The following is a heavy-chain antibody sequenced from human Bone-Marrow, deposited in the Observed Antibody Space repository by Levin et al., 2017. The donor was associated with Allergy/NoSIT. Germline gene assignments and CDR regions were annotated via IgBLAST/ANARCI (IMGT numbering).Heavy chain of an antibody. CDR3: ARVIDGYNYGDWYFDL. CDR1: GGSISSSSYY. V-gene: IGHV4-39*07. CDR2: IYYSGST. Sequence: PSETLSLTCTVSGGSISSSSYYWGWIRQPPGKGLEWIGSIYYSGSTYYNPSLKSRVTISVDTSKNQFSLKLSSVTAADTAVYYCARVIDGYNYGDWYFDLWGRGTLVTVSS. J-gene: IGHJ2*01. D-gene: IGHD5-24*01.